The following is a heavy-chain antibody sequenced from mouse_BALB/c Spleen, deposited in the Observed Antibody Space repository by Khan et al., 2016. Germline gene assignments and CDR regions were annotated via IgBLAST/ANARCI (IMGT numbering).Heavy chain of an antibody. J-gene: IGHJ3*01. CDR2: ILPGTDST. Sequence: QVRLQQSGAELMKPGASVKISCKASGYTFGRYWIEWIKERPGHSLEWIGEILPGTDSTNYNDKFKGKAAFTAESSSSTAYIQLNSLTSEDSAVYYCARGASWGQGTLVTVSA. CDR1: GYTFGRYW. CDR3: ARGAS. V-gene: IGHV1-9*01.